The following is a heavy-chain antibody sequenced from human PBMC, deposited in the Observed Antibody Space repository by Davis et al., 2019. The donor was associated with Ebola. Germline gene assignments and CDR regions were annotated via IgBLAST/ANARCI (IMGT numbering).Heavy chain of an antibody. Sequence: TLSLTCTVSGGSISSYYWSWIRQPPGKALEWLARIDWDDDKYYSTSLKTRLTISKDTSKNQVVLTMTNMDPVDTATYFCARMGGSGYYPYYFDYWGQGTLVTVSS. CDR3: ARMGGSGYYPYYFDY. CDR2: IDWDDDK. J-gene: IGHJ4*02. D-gene: IGHD3-22*01. CDR1: GGSISSYY. V-gene: IGHV2-70*11.